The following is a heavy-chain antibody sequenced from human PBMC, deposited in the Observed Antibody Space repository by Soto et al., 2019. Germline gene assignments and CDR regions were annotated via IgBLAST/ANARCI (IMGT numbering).Heavy chain of an antibody. CDR2: INGDGSFT. Sequence: PGGSLRLSCAASAFTFKNHWMHWVRQVPGKGPVWVSRINGDGSFTSYATAYTASVKGRFTISRDDSKNTVYLQMNSLKIDDTAVYYCTSRRDWTAVDPLDYWGLGTLVTVSS. CDR3: TSRRDWTAVDPLDY. V-gene: IGHV3-74*01. J-gene: IGHJ4*02. D-gene: IGHD5-18*01. CDR1: AFTFKNHW.